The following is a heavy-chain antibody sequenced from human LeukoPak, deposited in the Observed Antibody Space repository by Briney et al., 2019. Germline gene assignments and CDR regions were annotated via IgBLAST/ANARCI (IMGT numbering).Heavy chain of an antibody. CDR2: FSCSGGST. CDR1: GFTFRSYA. D-gene: IGHD3-22*01. V-gene: IGHV3-23*01. J-gene: IGHJ4*02. Sequence: GGALRLSCAASGFTFRSYAMSWVRQAPGKGRECISGFSCSGGSTYYADSVKGRFTISRDNSKNTLYLQMNSLRAEDTAVYYCAKDEDYYDSSGYYYFDYWGQGTLVTVSS. CDR3: AKDEDYYDSSGYYYFDY.